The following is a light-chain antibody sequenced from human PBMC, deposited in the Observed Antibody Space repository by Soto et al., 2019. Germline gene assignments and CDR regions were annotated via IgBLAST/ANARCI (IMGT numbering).Light chain of an antibody. Sequence: EIVLTQSPATLSLSPGERATLSCRASQSVSSYLAWYQQKPGQAPRLLIYDASNRATGIPARFSGSGAGTDSALTISGLGPEDLAVYYCQHGRSSTPMIFGDGTRLE. J-gene: IGKJ5*01. CDR3: QHGRSSTPMI. V-gene: IGKV3-11*01. CDR1: QSVSSY. CDR2: DAS.